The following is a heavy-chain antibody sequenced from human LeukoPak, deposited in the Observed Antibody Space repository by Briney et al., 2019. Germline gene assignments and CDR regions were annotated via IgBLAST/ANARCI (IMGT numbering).Heavy chain of an antibody. CDR3: AKDGSGYWYYFDY. J-gene: IGHJ4*02. D-gene: IGHD3-22*01. CDR2: ISGSGGST. CDR1: GFTFSSYA. V-gene: IGHV3-23*01. Sequence: GGSLRLSCAASGFTFSSYAMSWVRQAPGRGLEWVSAISGSGGSTYYADSVKGRFTISRDNAKNSLYLQMNSLRAEDTALYYCAKDGSGYWYYFDYWGQGTLVTVSS.